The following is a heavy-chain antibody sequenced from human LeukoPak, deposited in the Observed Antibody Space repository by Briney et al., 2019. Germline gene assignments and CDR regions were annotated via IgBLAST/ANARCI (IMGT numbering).Heavy chain of an antibody. CDR1: GFSLTTIGVG. J-gene: IGHJ4*02. CDR2: IYWNDDK. Sequence: SGPTLVNPTQTLTLTCTSSGFSLTTIGVGVNWIRQPPGKALEWLALIYWNDDKRYSPSLKNRLIITKDTSQNQVVLTMTNMDPADTATYYCAHRGGAVAGHYYFDYWGQGTLVTVSS. V-gene: IGHV2-5*01. CDR3: AHRGGAVAGHYYFDY. D-gene: IGHD6-19*01.